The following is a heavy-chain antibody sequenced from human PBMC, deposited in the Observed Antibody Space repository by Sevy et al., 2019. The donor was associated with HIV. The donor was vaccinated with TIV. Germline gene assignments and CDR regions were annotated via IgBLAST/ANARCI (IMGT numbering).Heavy chain of an antibody. Sequence: GGSLRLSCAASGFTFSDHYMDWLRQAPGKGLEWVGRTRKKANSYTTEYAASVKGRFTILRDDSRNSLYLQMNRLKTEDTAVYYCARVGYYVSSGYYVDYWGQGTLVTVSS. CDR1: GFTFSDHY. D-gene: IGHD3-22*01. CDR2: TRKKANSYTT. CDR3: ARVGYYVSSGYYVDY. J-gene: IGHJ4*02. V-gene: IGHV3-72*01.